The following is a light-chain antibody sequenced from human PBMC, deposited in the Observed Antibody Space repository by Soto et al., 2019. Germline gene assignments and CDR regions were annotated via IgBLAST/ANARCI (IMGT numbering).Light chain of an antibody. CDR2: DVS. CDR3: SSYTGSTSYV. V-gene: IGLV2-14*01. Sequence: QSVLTQPASVSGSPVQSITISCTGTSSDVGGYNYVSWYQQHPGKAPKLMIYDVSYRPSGVSNRFSGSKSGDTASLTISGLQAEDEADYYFSSYTGSTSYVFGTGTKLTVL. CDR1: SSDVGGYNY. J-gene: IGLJ1*01.